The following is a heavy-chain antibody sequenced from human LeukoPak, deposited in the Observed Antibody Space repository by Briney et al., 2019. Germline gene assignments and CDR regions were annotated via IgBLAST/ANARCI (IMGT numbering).Heavy chain of an antibody. CDR1: GYTFTGYY. J-gene: IGHJ5*02. CDR2: INPNSGGT. D-gene: IGHD3-10*01. V-gene: IGHV1-2*02. Sequence: GASVKVSCKASGYTFTGYYMHWVRQAPGQGLEWMGWINPNSGGTNYAQKFQGRVTMTRDTSISTAYMELSRLRSDDAAVYYCAREVTMVRGVITNNWFDPWGQGTLVTVSS. CDR3: AREVTMVRGVITNNWFDP.